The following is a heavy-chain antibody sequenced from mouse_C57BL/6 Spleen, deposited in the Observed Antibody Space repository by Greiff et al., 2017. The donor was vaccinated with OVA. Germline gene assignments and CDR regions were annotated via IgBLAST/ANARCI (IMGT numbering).Heavy chain of an antibody. Sequence: EVQGVESGGDLVKPGGSLKLSCAASGFTFSSYGMSWVRQTPDKRLEWVATISSGGSYTYYPASVKGRFTISRDNAKNTLYLQISSLKSEDTAMYYCARLRPDYYAMDYWGQGASVTVSS. CDR1: GFTFSSYG. V-gene: IGHV5-6*01. J-gene: IGHJ4*01. CDR3: ARLRPDYYAMDY. CDR2: ISSGGSYT.